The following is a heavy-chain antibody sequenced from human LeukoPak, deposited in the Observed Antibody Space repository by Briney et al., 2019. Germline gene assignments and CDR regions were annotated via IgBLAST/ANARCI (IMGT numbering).Heavy chain of an antibody. Sequence: GSLRLSSAASGFTFSSYWMSWVRQAPGKGLEWVANIKQDGSEKYYVDSVKGRFTISRDNAKNSLYLQMNSLRAEDTAVYYCARGAHIVVVPAANYAFDIWGQGTMVTVSS. CDR3: ARGAHIVVVPAANYAFDI. V-gene: IGHV3-7*01. D-gene: IGHD2-2*01. CDR2: IKQDGSEK. J-gene: IGHJ3*02. CDR1: GFTFSSYW.